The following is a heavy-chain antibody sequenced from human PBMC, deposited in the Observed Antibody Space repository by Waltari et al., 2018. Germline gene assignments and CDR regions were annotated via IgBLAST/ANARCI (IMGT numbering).Heavy chain of an antibody. Sequence: QLQLQESGPGLVKPSETLSLTCTVSGGSISSSSYYWGWIRQPPGKGLGGIGSIHYSGGTYYNPSLKSRVTISVDTSKNQFSLKLSSVTAADTAVYYCARHDGEGSWYSRRGNWFDPWGQGTLVTVSS. D-gene: IGHD6-13*01. CDR1: GGSISSSSYY. V-gene: IGHV4-39*07. CDR3: ARHDGEGSWYSRRGNWFDP. CDR2: IHYSGGT. J-gene: IGHJ5*02.